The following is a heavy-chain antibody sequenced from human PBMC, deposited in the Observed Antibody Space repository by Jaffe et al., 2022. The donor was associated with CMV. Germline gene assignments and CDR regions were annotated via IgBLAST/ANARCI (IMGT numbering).Heavy chain of an antibody. J-gene: IGHJ5*02. D-gene: IGHD2-15*01. V-gene: IGHV3-66*01. CDR1: VFTVSSND. CDR2: INSGGTT. Sequence: EVYLVESGGGLVQPGGTLRLSCAASVFTVSSNDMSWVRQAPGKGLEWVSTINSGGTTNYADSVRGRFTISRDDPKNILNLQMNSLRAEDTAVYYCARGGGAKRGTENWFAPWGQGTLVTVST. CDR3: ARGGGAKRGTENWFAP.